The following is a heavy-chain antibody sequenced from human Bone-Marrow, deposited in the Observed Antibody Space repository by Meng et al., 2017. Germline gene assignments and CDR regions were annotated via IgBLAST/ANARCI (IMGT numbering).Heavy chain of an antibody. Sequence: GESLKISCAASGFTFSSYTIHWVRQAPGKGLEWVAVISYGGSNKYYADSVKGRFTISKDNSKNTLYLQMNSLRAKDTAVYYYARVGCSHLYYFDYWGQGTLVTVSS. D-gene: IGHD3-10*02. V-gene: IGHV3-30*04. J-gene: IGHJ4*02. CDR3: ARVGCSHLYYFDY. CDR2: ISYGGSNK. CDR1: GFTFSSYT.